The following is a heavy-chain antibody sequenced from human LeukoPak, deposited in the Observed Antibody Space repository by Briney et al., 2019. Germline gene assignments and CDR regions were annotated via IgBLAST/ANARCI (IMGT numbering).Heavy chain of an antibody. J-gene: IGHJ4*02. CDR2: IRHDSSDI. CDR3: ARDYYYDSSGYLVY. Sequence: GRSLRLSCAASGFTFSTYSMNWVRQAPGKGLEWISFIRHDSSDIYYADSVKGRFTISRDNAKNSLYLQMNSLRAEDTAVYYCARDYYYDSSGYLVYWGQGTLVTVSS. V-gene: IGHV3-21*04. CDR1: GFTFSTYS. D-gene: IGHD3-22*01.